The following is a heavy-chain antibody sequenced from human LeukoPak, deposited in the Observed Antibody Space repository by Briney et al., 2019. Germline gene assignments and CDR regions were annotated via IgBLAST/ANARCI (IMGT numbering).Heavy chain of an antibody. CDR1: GGSISSGSYY. D-gene: IGHD3-22*01. Sequence: SETLSLTCIVSGGSISSGSYYWSWIRQPAGKGLEWIGRVFTSGSTDYNPSFKSRVTISVDTSKKQVSLRLSSVTAADTAVYYCAVGGVYYYDSSGQYYFDYWGQGTLVTVSS. CDR2: VFTSGST. V-gene: IGHV4-61*02. CDR3: AVGGVYYYDSSGQYYFDY. J-gene: IGHJ4*02.